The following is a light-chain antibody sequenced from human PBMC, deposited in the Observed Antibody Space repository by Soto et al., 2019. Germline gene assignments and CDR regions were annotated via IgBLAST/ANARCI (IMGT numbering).Light chain of an antibody. J-gene: IGKJ1*01. CDR3: QHYSNDFWT. CDR2: KAS. CDR1: QSISSW. Sequence: DIQMTQSPSTLSASVGDRVTITCRASQSISSWLAWYQQKPGKAPKVLIYKASSLESGVPSRFSGSGSGTEFTLTISSLQPDDFATYYCQHYSNDFWTFGQGTKVEIK. V-gene: IGKV1-5*03.